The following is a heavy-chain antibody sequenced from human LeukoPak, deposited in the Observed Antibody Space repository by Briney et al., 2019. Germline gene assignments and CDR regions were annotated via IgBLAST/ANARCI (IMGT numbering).Heavy chain of an antibody. CDR3: ARYHYASGSFDY. Sequence: SETLSLTCTVSGGSITSSSYYWGWIRQPPGKGLEWIGNIYYSGSTDYNPSLKSRVTISVDTSKNQISLRLSSVTAGDTAVYYCARYHYASGSFDYWGQGTLATVSS. D-gene: IGHD3-10*01. J-gene: IGHJ4*02. CDR2: IYYSGST. CDR1: GGSITSSSYY. V-gene: IGHV4-61*05.